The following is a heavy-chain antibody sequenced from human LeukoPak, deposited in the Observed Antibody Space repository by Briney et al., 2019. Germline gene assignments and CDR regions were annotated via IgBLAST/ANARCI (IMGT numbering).Heavy chain of an antibody. CDR1: GGSFSGYY. V-gene: IGHV4-34*01. CDR3: ARGDSSGYYFDY. CDR2: INHSGST. J-gene: IGHJ4*02. D-gene: IGHD3-22*01. Sequence: SETLSLTCAVYGGSFSGYYWSWIRQPPGKGLEWIGEINHSGSTNYNPSLKSRVTISVGTSKNQFSLKLSSVTAADTAVYYCARGDSSGYYFDYWGQGTLVTVSS.